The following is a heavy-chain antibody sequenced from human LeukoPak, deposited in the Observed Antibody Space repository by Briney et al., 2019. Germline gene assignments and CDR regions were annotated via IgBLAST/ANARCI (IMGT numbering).Heavy chain of an antibody. J-gene: IGHJ4*02. D-gene: IGHD3-22*01. CDR1: GYSISSGYY. V-gene: IGHV4-38-2*02. Sequence: SETLSLTCTVSGYSISSGYYWGWIRQPPGKGLEWIGSLYHSGSTYYNPSLKSRVTISIDTSKNQFSLKLSSVTAADTAVCYCARSGTGLLRYYFDYWGQGTLITVSS. CDR2: LYHSGST. CDR3: ARSGTGLLRYYFDY.